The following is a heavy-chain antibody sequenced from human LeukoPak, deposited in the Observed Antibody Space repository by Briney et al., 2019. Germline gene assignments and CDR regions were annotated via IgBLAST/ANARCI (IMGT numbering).Heavy chain of an antibody. J-gene: IGHJ2*01. V-gene: IGHV4-39*01. CDR3: ARHKGHCHDSSGPHFRYFDL. Sequence: TSDTLSLNCTVSSHLIKRDRYYWPRICQPPGKVLDWIWSIYYSGRTYYNPSMKSRVTISVDTSKNQFHDNLRSVTAADMALYYSARHKGHCHDSSGPHFRYFDLWGRGTLVTVSS. D-gene: IGHD3-22*01. CDR2: IYYSGRT. CDR1: SHLIKRDRYY.